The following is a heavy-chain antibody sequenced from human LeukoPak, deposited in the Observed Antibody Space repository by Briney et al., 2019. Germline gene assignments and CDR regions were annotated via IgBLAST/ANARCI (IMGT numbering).Heavy chain of an antibody. CDR2: INGDGSRT. J-gene: IGHJ4*02. Sequence: QSGGSLRLSCAASGFTFSGYWMHWVRQAPGKGLVWVSVINGDGSRTIYADSVKGRFTISRDNAKNTLYLQMASLRAEDTAVYYCSRGNYFDYWGQGALVTVSS. V-gene: IGHV3-74*01. CDR3: SRGNYFDY. CDR1: GFTFSGYW.